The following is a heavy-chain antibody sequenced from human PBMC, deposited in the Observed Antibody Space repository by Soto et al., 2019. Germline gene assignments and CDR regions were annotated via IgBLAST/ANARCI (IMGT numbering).Heavy chain of an antibody. CDR1: GGSISDYY. CDR2: VYHTGST. Sequence: PSETLSLTCTVSGGSISDYYWSWVRQSPGKGLEWIGYVYHTGSTNYNPSLKTRVTISVDTSRNQFSLRLNSLTAADTAVYYCARVRSGMDVWGQGTTVTVSS. CDR3: ARVRSGMDV. J-gene: IGHJ6*02. V-gene: IGHV4-59*01.